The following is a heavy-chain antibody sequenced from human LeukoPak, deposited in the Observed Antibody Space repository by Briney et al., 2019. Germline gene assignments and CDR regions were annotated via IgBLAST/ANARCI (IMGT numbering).Heavy chain of an antibody. CDR3: ARGHSALGYCSGGSCYEDWFDP. CDR1: GFTFSSYD. V-gene: IGHV3-13*01. J-gene: IGHJ5*02. Sequence: GGSLRLSCAASGFTFSSYDMHWVRQATGKGLEWVSAIGTAGDTYYPGSVKGRFTTSRENAKNSLYLQMNSLRAGDTAVYYCARGHSALGYCSGGSCYEDWFDPWGQGTLVTVSS. CDR2: IGTAGDT. D-gene: IGHD2-15*01.